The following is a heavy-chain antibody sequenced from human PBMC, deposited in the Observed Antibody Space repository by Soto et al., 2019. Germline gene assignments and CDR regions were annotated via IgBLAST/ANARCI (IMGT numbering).Heavy chain of an antibody. D-gene: IGHD2-2*02. V-gene: IGHV1-69*01. CDR2: IIPIFGTA. CDR3: ARVPYCSSTNCYTGVGMDV. J-gene: IGHJ6*02. CDR1: GGTFSSYA. Sequence: QVQLVQSGAEVKKPGSSVKVSCTASGGTFSSYAISWVRQAPGQGLEWMGGIIPIFGTANYAQKFQGRVTITADESTSTAYMELSSLRSEDTAVYYCARVPYCSSTNCYTGVGMDVWGQGTTVTVSS.